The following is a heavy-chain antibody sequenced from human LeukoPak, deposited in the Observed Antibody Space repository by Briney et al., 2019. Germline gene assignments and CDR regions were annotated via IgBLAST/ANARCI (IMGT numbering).Heavy chain of an antibody. CDR2: VTSRGGT. V-gene: IGHV3-23*01. D-gene: IGHD6-19*01. Sequence: PGGSLRLSCAASGFILSSHGMSWVRQAPGKRLEWVSTVTSRGGTDYTDSVKGRFIISRDNSKNTLLLQMNSLRAEDTAVYYCANTRPYGTTWAGAFEDWGQGTPVTVSS. J-gene: IGHJ4*01. CDR3: ANTRPYGTTWAGAFED. CDR1: GFILSSHG.